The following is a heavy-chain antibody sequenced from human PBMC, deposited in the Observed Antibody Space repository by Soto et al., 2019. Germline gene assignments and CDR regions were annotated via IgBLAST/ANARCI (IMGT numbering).Heavy chain of an antibody. Sequence: EVQLVESGGGLVQPGGSLRLSCAASGFTFSLYSMSWVRQAPGKGLEWVSYISRSSTGIHYADSVKGRFTISRDDVTNSMHLQMNNLRDGDTAVYYCARAVTWGLDVWGQGTTVSISS. CDR1: GFTFSLYS. J-gene: IGHJ6*01. V-gene: IGHV3-48*02. CDR3: ARAVTWGLDV. CDR2: ISRSSTGI. D-gene: IGHD3-10*01.